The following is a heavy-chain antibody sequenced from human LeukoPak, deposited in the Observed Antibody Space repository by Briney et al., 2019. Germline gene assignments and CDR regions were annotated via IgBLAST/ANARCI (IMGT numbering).Heavy chain of an antibody. CDR1: GGSISGYY. V-gene: IGHV4-59*01. CDR2: IYYTGST. CDR3: ASGGGWNDKFGY. D-gene: IGHD1-1*01. J-gene: IGHJ4*02. Sequence: KASETLSLTCTVSGGSISGYYWSWIRQPPGKGLEWIGYIYYTGSTNYNPSLKSRVTISVDTSKNQYSLKLSSVTAADTAVYYCASGGGWNDKFGYWGQGTLVTVSS.